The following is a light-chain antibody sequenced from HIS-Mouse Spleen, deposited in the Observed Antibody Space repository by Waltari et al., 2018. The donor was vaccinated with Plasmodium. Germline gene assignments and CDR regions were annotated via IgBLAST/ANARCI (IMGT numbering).Light chain of an antibody. J-gene: IGLJ2*01. CDR3: QSADSSGTYVV. CDR1: ALPKQY. Sequence: SYELTQPPSVSVSPGQTARITCSGDALPKQYAYWYQQEPGQAPGLVIYKDSERPSGIPERFSGSSSGTTGTLTISGVQAEDEADYYCQSADSSGTYVVFGGGTKLTVL. CDR2: KDS. V-gene: IGLV3-25*03.